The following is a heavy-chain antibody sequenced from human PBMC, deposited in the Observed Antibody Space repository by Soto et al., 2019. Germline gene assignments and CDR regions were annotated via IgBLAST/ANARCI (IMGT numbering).Heavy chain of an antibody. D-gene: IGHD3-3*01. CDR3: AKDSPEGPYLEWPYYYYYGMDV. CDR1: GFTFSSYG. J-gene: IGHJ6*02. V-gene: IGHV3-30*18. CDR2: ISYDGSNK. Sequence: GGSLRLSCAASGFTFSSYGMHWVRQAPGKGLEWVAVISYDGSNKYYADSVKGRFTISRDNSKNTLYLQMNSLRAEDTAVYYCAKDSPEGPYLEWPYYYYYGMDVWGQGTTVTVSS.